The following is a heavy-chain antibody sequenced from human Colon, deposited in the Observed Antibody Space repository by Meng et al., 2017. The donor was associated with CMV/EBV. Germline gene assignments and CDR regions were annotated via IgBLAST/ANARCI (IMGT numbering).Heavy chain of an antibody. CDR2: IKQDGSEE. V-gene: IGHV3-7*01. CDR1: GFTFSSYL. J-gene: IGHJ4*02. Sequence: GESLKISCAASGFTFSSYLMSWVRQAPGKGLEWVANIKQDGSEEYYVDSVKGRFTISRDNAKNSLYLQMNSLRAEDTAVYFCARVGAARSLGYWGQGTLVTVSS. CDR3: ARVGAARSLGY. D-gene: IGHD6-13*01.